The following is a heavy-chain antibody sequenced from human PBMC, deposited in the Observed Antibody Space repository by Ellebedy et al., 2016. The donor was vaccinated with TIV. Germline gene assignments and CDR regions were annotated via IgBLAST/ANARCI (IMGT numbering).Heavy chain of an antibody. Sequence: AASVKVSCKASGYTFTSYGISWVRQAPGQGLEWMGWISAYNGNTNYAQKLQGRVTMTTDTSTSTAYMELRSLRSDDTAVYYCARDSEASQQYYDFWSGYWVFDYWGQGTLVTVSS. CDR2: ISAYNGNT. CDR1: GYTFTSYG. V-gene: IGHV1-18*01. CDR3: ARDSEASQQYYDFWSGYWVFDY. J-gene: IGHJ4*02. D-gene: IGHD3-3*01.